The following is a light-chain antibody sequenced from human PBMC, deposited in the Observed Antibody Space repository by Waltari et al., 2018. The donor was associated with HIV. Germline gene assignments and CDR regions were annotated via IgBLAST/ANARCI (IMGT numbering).Light chain of an antibody. V-gene: IGKV4-1*01. J-gene: IGKJ2*01. CDR3: HQYYSSPVT. CDR1: QSVLYSSNNKNY. Sequence: DIVMTQSPDSLALSLGERATVTCKSSQSVLYSSNNKNYLAWYQNKPGQPPKLLIYWAASRESGVPDRFSGSGSGTDFTLTISSLQAEDVAVYYCHQYYSSPVTFGQGTKLEIK. CDR2: WAA.